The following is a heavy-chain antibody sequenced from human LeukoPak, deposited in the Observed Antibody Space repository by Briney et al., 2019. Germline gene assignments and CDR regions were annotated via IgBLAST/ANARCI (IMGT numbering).Heavy chain of an antibody. J-gene: IGHJ4*02. CDR2: INPNSGGT. CDR3: ARDPGSHNQPFDY. CDR1: GYTFTGYY. Sequence: ASVKVSCKASGYTFTGYYMHWVRQAPGQGLEWMGWINPNSGGTNYAQKFQGRVTMTRDTSISTAYMELSRLRSDDTAVYYCARDPGSHNQPFDYWGQGTLVTVSS. V-gene: IGHV1-2*02.